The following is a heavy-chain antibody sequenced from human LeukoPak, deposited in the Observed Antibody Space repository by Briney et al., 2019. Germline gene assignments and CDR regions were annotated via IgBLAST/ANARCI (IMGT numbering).Heavy chain of an antibody. J-gene: IGHJ6*02. D-gene: IGHD3-10*01. V-gene: IGHV4-39*01. CDR2: IYYSGST. CDR1: GGSISSSSYY. Sequence: SETLSLTCTVSGGSISSSSYYWGWIRQPPGKGLEWIGSIYYSGSTYYNPSLKSRVTISVDTSKNQFSLKLSSVTAADTAVYYCARHLLWFGELLYRPRYYYYGMDVWGQGTTVTVSS. CDR3: ARHLLWFGELLYRPRYYYYGMDV.